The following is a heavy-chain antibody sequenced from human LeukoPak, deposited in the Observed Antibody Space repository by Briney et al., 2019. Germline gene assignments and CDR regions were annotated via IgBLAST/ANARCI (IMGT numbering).Heavy chain of an antibody. CDR1: GGSFSGYY. Sequence: SETLSLTCAVYGGSFSGYYWSWIRQPPGKGLEWIGEINHSGSTNYNPSLKSRVTISVDTSKNQFSLKLSSVTAADTAVYYCARGWGSSWYFDYWGRGTLVTVSS. CDR2: INHSGST. J-gene: IGHJ4*02. V-gene: IGHV4-34*01. CDR3: ARGWGSSWYFDY. D-gene: IGHD6-13*01.